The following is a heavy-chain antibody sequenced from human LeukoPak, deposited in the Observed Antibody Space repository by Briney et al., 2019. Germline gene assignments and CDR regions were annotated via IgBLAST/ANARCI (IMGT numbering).Heavy chain of an antibody. Sequence: PGGSLRLSCAASGFTVSNNYMSWVRQAPGKGLEWVSIIYSGGSTYYADSVKGRFSISRDNPKNTLYLQMNGLRAEDTAVYYCARDLYVGSGRNYIAHWGQGTLVTVSS. CDR1: GFTVSNNY. J-gene: IGHJ5*02. D-gene: IGHD3-10*01. V-gene: IGHV3-66*01. CDR3: ARDLYVGSGRNYIAH. CDR2: IYSGGST.